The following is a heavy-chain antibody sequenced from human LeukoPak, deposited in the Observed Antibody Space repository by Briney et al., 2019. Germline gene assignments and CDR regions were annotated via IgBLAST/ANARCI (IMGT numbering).Heavy chain of an antibody. Sequence: GSLRLSCAASGFTVSSNYMSWVRQAPGKGLEWVSVIYSGGSTYYADSVKGRFTISRDNSKNTLYLQMNSLRAEDTAVYYCARDTHPVGATVWHAFDIWGQGTMVTVSS. V-gene: IGHV3-53*01. CDR1: GFTVSSNY. CDR3: ARDTHPVGATVWHAFDI. CDR2: IYSGGST. J-gene: IGHJ3*02. D-gene: IGHD1-26*01.